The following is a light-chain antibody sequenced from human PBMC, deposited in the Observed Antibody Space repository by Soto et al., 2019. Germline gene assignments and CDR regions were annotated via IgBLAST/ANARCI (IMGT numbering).Light chain of an antibody. CDR3: QQYGSSPPLT. CDR2: GAS. V-gene: IGKV3-20*01. J-gene: IGKJ4*01. Sequence: EIVLTQSPGTLSLSPGERATLSCRASQSVSSSHLAWYQQKPGQAPRPLIYGASSRATGIPDRFSGSGSGTDFTLTISRLEPEDFVVYYCQQYGSSPPLTFGGGTKVEIK. CDR1: QSVSSSH.